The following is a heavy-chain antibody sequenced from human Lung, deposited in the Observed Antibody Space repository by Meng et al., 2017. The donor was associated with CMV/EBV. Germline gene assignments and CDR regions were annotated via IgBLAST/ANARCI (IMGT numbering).Heavy chain of an antibody. CDR1: GGTFRKYS. Sequence: SVKVSXKASGGTFRKYSISWVRQAPGQGLEWMGGILPIFGIAKIAQNFQGRVTITTDGSTSTAYMEVSSLRSEDTAVYYCARVGGTMVKNGYFDYWGQGNXVNGAS. CDR2: ILPIFGIA. CDR3: ARVGGTMVKNGYFDY. V-gene: IGHV1-69*05. D-gene: IGHD4/OR15-4a*01. J-gene: IGHJ4*02.